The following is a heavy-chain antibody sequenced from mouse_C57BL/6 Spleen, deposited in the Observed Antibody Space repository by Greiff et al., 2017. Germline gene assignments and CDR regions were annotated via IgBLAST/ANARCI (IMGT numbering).Heavy chain of an antibody. Sequence: VKLQESGAELVKPGASVKISCKASGYAFSSYWMNWVKQRPGKGLEWIGQIYPGDGDTNYNGKFKGKATLTADKSSSTAYMQLSSLTSEDSAVYFCVKRGAGYYFDYWGQGTTLTVSS. CDR1: GYAFSSYW. CDR3: VKRGAGYYFDY. J-gene: IGHJ2*01. V-gene: IGHV1-80*01. D-gene: IGHD6-1*01. CDR2: IYPGDGDT.